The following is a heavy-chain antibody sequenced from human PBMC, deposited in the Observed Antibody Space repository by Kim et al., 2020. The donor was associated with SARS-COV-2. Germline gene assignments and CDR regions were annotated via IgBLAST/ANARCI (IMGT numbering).Heavy chain of an antibody. CDR2: IYSDETT. D-gene: IGHD3-3*01. Sequence: GGSLRLSCAASGFTVSTNYMSWVRQAPGKGLEWVSVIYSDETTYYADSVKGRFTISRDNSQNTLYLQMNSLRADDTAVYYCARGNPWSWFDPWGQGTLFT. V-gene: IGHV3-53*01. J-gene: IGHJ5*02. CDR1: GFTVSTNY. CDR3: ARGNPWSWFDP.